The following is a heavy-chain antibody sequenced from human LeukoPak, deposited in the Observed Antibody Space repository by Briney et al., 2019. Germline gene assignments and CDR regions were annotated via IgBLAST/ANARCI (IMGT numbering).Heavy chain of an antibody. CDR3: ARGIREYYGSGTYSYYFDY. CDR2: IKHDGSEK. J-gene: IGHJ4*02. Sequence: GGSLRLSGAASGFTFSSYWMTWVRQAPGKGREWVANIKHDGSEKYYVDSVKGRFTISRDNAKNSLYLQMNSLRAEDTAVYYCARGIREYYGSGTYSYYFDYWGQGTLVTVSS. D-gene: IGHD3-10*01. CDR1: GFTFSSYW. V-gene: IGHV3-7*01.